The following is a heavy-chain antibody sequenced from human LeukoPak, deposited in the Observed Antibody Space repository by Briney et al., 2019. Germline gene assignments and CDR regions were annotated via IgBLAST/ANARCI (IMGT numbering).Heavy chain of an antibody. CDR3: VTPRSWELSDMAV. Sequence: SETLSLTCTVSGYSISTNYYWAWIRQSPGTGLEWIGSVYHNGETYYNPSLKSRVIISVDTSKNEFSLRLTSVTAADTAVYYCVTPRSWELSDMAVWGKGTTVIVSS. CDR2: VYHNGET. D-gene: IGHD1-26*01. J-gene: IGHJ6*03. V-gene: IGHV4-38-2*02. CDR1: GYSISTNYY.